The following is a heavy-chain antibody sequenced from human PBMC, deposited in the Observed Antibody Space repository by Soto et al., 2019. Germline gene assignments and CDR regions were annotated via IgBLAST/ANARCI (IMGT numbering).Heavy chain of an antibody. J-gene: IGHJ3*02. CDR1: ADTVSGGYYY. D-gene: IGHD2-15*01. CDR2: ISFGGQT. Sequence: QVQLQESGPGLVKPSETMPLTCTVSADTVSGGYYYWAWIRQPPGKGLEWIASISFGGQTYHNPSRKSRLTISVDTTKSTFSLKMTSVTAADTAVYYCARQRAWYGEGAVAIWGQGTMVTV. CDR3: ARQRAWYGEGAVAI. V-gene: IGHV4-39*01.